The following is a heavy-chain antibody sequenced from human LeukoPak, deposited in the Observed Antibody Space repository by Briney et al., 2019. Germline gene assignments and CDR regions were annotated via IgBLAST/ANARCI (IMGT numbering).Heavy chain of an antibody. J-gene: IGHJ4*02. CDR1: GYTFSSYW. Sequence: GESPKISCKGSGYTFSSYWIGWVRQMPGKVLEWMGIIYPGDSDTRYSPSLQGQVTISVDASIGTAYLQWSSLKASDTAIYYCARQNDFRLDYWGQGTLVTVSS. CDR2: IYPGDSDT. CDR3: ARQNDFRLDY. V-gene: IGHV5-51*01. D-gene: IGHD3-3*01.